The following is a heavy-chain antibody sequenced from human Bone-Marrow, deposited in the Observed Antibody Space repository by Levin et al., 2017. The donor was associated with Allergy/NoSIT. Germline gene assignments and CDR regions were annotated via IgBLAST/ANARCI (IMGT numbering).Heavy chain of an antibody. CDR2: IYHSGNT. V-gene: IGHV4-4*02. J-gene: IGHJ4*02. D-gene: IGHD5-18*01. CDR1: GGSISSSNW. CDR3: ASLRDTAMVAGYYFDY. Sequence: SETLSLTCAVSGGSISSSNWWSWVRQPPGKGLEWIGEIYHSGNTNYNPSLKSRVTISVDKSKNQFSLKLSSVTAADTAVYYCASLRDTAMVAGYYFDYWGQGTLVTVSS.